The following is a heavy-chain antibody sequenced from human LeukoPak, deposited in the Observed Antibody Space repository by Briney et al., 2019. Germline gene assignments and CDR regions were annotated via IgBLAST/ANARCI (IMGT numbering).Heavy chain of an antibody. Sequence: SETLSLTCAVYGGSFSGYYWSWIRQPPGKGLEWIGEINHSGSTNYNPSLKSRVTISVDTSKNQFSLKLSSVTAADTAVYYCERGGSGWYFYWGQGTLVTVSS. D-gene: IGHD6-19*01. J-gene: IGHJ4*02. V-gene: IGHV4-34*01. CDR3: ERGGSGWYFY. CDR1: GGSFSGYY. CDR2: INHSGST.